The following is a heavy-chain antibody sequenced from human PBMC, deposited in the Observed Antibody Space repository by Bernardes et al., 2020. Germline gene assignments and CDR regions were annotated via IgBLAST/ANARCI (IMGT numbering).Heavy chain of an antibody. CDR2: IYYGGNT. V-gene: IGHV4-39*01. J-gene: IGHJ6*03. Sequence: SETLSLTCTVSGGSISSFSYYWGWIRQPPGKGLEWIGNIYYGGNTNYNPSLKSRLTISMDTSKNQFSLRLSSVTAADTAVYYCTCLVFYYYYMDVWGKGTTITVS. CDR3: TCLVFYYYYMDV. CDR1: GGSISSFSYY.